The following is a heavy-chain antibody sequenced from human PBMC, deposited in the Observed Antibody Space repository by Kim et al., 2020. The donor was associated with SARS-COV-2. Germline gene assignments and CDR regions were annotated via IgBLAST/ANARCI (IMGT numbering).Heavy chain of an antibody. CDR3: ASQPVYYYDSSGYYYFDY. CDR1: GYTFTSYY. D-gene: IGHD3-22*01. Sequence: ASVKVSCKASGYTFTSYYMHWVRQAPGQGLEWMGIINPSGGSTSYAQKFQGRVTMTRDTSTSTVYMELSSLRSEDTAVYYCASQPVYYYDSSGYYYFDYWGQGTLVTVSS. CDR2: INPSGGST. J-gene: IGHJ4*02. V-gene: IGHV1-46*01.